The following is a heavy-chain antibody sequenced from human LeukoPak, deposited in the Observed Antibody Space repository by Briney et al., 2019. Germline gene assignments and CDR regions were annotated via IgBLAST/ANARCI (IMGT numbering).Heavy chain of an antibody. CDR2: IYSGGST. V-gene: IGHV3-53*01. CDR1: GFTVSSNY. D-gene: IGHD6-6*01. Sequence: GGSLRLSCAASGFTVSSNYMSWVRQAPGKGLEWVSVIYSGGSTYYADSVKGRFTISRDNSKNTLYLQMNSLRAEDTAVYYCARGPPEYFYGMDVWGQGTTVTVSS. CDR3: ARGPPEYFYGMDV. J-gene: IGHJ6*02.